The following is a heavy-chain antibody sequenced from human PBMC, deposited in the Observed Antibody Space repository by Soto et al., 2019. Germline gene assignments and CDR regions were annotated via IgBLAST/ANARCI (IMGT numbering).Heavy chain of an antibody. D-gene: IGHD6-19*01. CDR2: IWYDGSNK. CDR3: ARGSSGWGDYYYYYMDV. V-gene: IGHV3-33*01. J-gene: IGHJ6*03. CDR1: GFTFSSYG. Sequence: GGSLRLSCAASGFTFSSYGMHWVRQAPGKGLEWVAVIWYDGSNKYYADSVKGRFTISRDNSKNTLYLRMNSLRAEDTAVYYCARGSSGWGDYYYYYMDVWGKGTTVTAP.